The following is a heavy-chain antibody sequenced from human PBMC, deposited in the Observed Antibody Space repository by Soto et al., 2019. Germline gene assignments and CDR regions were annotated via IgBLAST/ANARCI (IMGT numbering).Heavy chain of an antibody. V-gene: IGHV3-21*01. CDR3: ARDRTEFDY. J-gene: IGHJ4*02. Sequence: GRSLRLSCAASGCTFSSYSMNWVRQAPGKGLEWVSSISSSSYIYYADSVKGRFTISRDNAKNSLYLQMNSLRAEDTAVYYCARDRTEFDYWGQGTLVTVSS. CDR2: ISSSSYI. CDR1: GCTFSSYS.